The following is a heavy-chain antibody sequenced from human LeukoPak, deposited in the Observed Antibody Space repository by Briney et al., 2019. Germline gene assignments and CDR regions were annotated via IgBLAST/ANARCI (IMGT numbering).Heavy chain of an antibody. D-gene: IGHD3-10*01. CDR3: ASAGLTYGSGSYFVY. CDR2: IKEDGSEK. CDR1: GFTFSSYW. Sequence: GGSLRLSCAASGFTFSSYWMSWVRQASGKGLEWVANIKEDGSEKRDVDSVKGRFTISRDNAKNSLYLQMNSLRAEDTALYYCASAGLTYGSGSYFVYWGQGTLVTVSS. V-gene: IGHV3-7*03. J-gene: IGHJ4*02.